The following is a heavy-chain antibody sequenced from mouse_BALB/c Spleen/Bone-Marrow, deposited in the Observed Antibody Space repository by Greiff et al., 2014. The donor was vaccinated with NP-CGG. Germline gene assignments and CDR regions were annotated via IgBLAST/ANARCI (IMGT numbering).Heavy chain of an antibody. J-gene: IGHJ4*01. CDR2: INPSNGGT. V-gene: IGHV1S81*02. CDR1: GYTFTSYY. CDR3: TRGRRDAMDY. Sequence: QVQLKESGAELVKPGASVKLSCKASGYTFTSYYMYWVKQRPGQGLEWIGEINPSNGGTNFNEKFKSKATLTVDKSSSTAYMQLSSLKSEDSAVYYCTRGRRDAMDYWGQGTSVTVSS.